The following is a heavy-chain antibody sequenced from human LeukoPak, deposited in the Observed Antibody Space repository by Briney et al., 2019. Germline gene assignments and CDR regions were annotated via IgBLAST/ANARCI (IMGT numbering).Heavy chain of an antibody. V-gene: IGHV1-46*01. CDR1: GYTFTSYY. CDR3: ARGGSYGDYLDY. CDR2: INPSGGST. J-gene: IGHJ4*02. D-gene: IGHD4-17*01. Sequence: ASVKVSCKASGYTFTSYYMHWVRQAPGQGLEWMGIINPSGGSTGYAQKFQGRVTVTRDTSTSTGYMELRSLRSEDAAVYYCARGGSYGDYLDYWGQGTLVTVSS.